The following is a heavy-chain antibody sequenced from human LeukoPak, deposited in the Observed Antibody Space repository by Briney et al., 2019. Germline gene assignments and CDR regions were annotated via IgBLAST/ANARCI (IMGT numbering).Heavy chain of an antibody. V-gene: IGHV3-48*03. J-gene: IGHJ4*02. CDR1: GFSFNMAW. CDR2: ISGSAGTI. Sequence: GGSLRLSCAASGFSFNMAWMHWVRQAPGKGLEWVSYISGSAGTIYYADSVKGRFTISRDNAKNTLSLQMNSLRAEDTAVYYCSRGRLFGDYWGQGALVTVSS. D-gene: IGHD2-21*02. CDR3: SRGRLFGDY.